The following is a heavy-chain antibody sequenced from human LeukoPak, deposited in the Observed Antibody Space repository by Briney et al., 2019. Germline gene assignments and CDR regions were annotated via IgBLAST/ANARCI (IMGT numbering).Heavy chain of an antibody. CDR1: GGTFSSYA. Sequence: SVKVSCKASGGTFSSYAISWVRQAPGQGLEWMGRIIPIFGIANNAQKFQGRVTITADKSTSTAYMELSSLRSEDTAVYYCARDNARDGSGSYSLDYWGQGTLVTVSS. J-gene: IGHJ4*02. CDR3: ARDNARDGSGSYSLDY. CDR2: IIPIFGIA. D-gene: IGHD3-10*01. V-gene: IGHV1-69*04.